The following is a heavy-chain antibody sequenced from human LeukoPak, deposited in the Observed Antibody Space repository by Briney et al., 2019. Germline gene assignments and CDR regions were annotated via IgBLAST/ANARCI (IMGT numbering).Heavy chain of an antibody. CDR1: GGSVNTYY. CDR2: ISITEGT. V-gene: IGHV4-4*07. CDR3: ARLRRDINDWYADDC. D-gene: IGHD6-19*01. J-gene: IGHJ4*02. Sequence: PSEALSLTCSVSGGSVNTYYWSWIRQSAGKGLEWIGRISITEGTNYNPSLKSRVSMSVDASKNQVSLKLGSVTAADTAVYYCARLRRDINDWYADDCWGQGTLVTVSS.